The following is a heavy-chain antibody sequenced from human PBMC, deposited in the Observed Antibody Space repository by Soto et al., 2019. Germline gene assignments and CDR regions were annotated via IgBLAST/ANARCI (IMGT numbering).Heavy chain of an antibody. CDR1: GGSISSGDYY. D-gene: IGHD3-16*01. CDR2: IYYSGST. J-gene: IGHJ4*02. CDR3: ACLLEGGERWDY. Sequence: QVQLQESGPGLVKPSQTLSLTCTVSGGSISSGDYYWSWIRQPPGKGLEWIGYIYYSGSTYYNPSLRSRVTITVDTPKNQFSLKLRSVSAADRAVYYCACLLEGGERWDYWGQGTLVTVSS. V-gene: IGHV4-30-4*01.